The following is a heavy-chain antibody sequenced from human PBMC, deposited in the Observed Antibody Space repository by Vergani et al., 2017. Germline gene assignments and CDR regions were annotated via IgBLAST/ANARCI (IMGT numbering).Heavy chain of an antibody. CDR3: ARDPHYRTTWPFLRLDMDV. CDR2: FYTSGGT. Sequence: QVQLQESGPGLVRPSQTLSLTCTVSGGSISSGSYYWSWFRQPPGKGLAWIGRFYTSGGTCYNPSLKSRVTISVDTSKNQFSLQLSSVTAADTAVYYCARDPHYRTTWPFLRLDMDVWGQGTTVTVAS. V-gene: IGHV4-61*02. CDR1: GGSISSGSYY. J-gene: IGHJ6*02. D-gene: IGHD3-16*02.